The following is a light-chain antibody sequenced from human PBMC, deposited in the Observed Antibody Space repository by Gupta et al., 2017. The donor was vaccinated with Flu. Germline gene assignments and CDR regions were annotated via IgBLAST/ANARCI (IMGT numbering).Light chain of an antibody. V-gene: IGKV2-28*01. CDR3: MQALQTPIT. CDR1: QSLLFSTGYNY. Sequence: PPAEPASISCRASQSLLFSTGYNYLDWYLQKPGQSPQLLIYLGSNRASGVPDRFSGSGSGTDFTLKISRVEAEDVGVYYCMQALQTPITFGQGTRLEIK. CDR2: LGS. J-gene: IGKJ5*01.